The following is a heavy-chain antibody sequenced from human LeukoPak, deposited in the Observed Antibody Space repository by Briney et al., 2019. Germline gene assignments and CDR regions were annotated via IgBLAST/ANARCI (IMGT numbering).Heavy chain of an antibody. CDR1: GYTFTSYD. J-gene: IGHJ2*01. CDR3: TRMRGYTYGYWYLDL. D-gene: IGHD5-18*01. V-gene: IGHV1-8*01. CDR2: MNPTSGNT. Sequence: ASVKVSCKSAGYTFTSYDINWVRQAPGQGLEWMGWMNPTSGNTGYEQKFQGRVTMTRDASIATAYVELSSLTSEDTALYYCTRMRGYTYGYWYLDLWGRGTPVTVSS.